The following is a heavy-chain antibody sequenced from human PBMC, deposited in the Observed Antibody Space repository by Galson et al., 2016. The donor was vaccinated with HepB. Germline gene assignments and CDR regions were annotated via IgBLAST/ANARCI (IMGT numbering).Heavy chain of an antibody. CDR3: ARGRRGYFDH. Sequence: SLRLSCAVSGFTISGNYMAWVRLAPGKGPEWVSIIYAGGTQNYADSVKGRFTISRNDSENTLYLQMDSLRPEDAALYYCARGRRGYFDHWGQGTRVTV. CDR2: IYAGGTQ. J-gene: IGHJ4*02. V-gene: IGHV3-53*04. CDR1: GFTISGNY.